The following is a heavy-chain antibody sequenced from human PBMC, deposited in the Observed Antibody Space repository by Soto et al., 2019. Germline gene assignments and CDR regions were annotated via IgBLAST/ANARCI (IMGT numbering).Heavy chain of an antibody. CDR1: GYIFNTYG. CDR2: INVYNGNT. J-gene: IGHJ4*02. D-gene: IGHD6-19*01. V-gene: IGHV1-18*01. CDR3: ARGGSGWCYFEY. Sequence: QVQLVQSGAEVKKSGASVKVSCKTSGYIFNTYGISWVRQAPGQGLEWMGWINVYNGNTNYAQRVQGRVTMTTDTSTSTAHMELRSLRSDATAVYYCARGGSGWCYFEYWGQGTLVTISS.